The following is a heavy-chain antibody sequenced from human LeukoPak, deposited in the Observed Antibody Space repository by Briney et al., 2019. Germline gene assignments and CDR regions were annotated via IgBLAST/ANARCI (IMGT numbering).Heavy chain of an antibody. CDR2: IKQDGSEK. D-gene: IGHD2-15*01. Sequence: GGSLRLSCAASGFMFSSYWMTWVRQAPGKGLEWVANIKQDGSEKYNVDSVKGRFTISRDNAKNSLYLQMNSLRAEDTAVYYCARGRYCSGGSCYGALGYYFDYWGQGTLVTVSS. CDR1: GFMFSSYW. CDR3: ARGRYCSGGSCYGALGYYFDY. V-gene: IGHV3-7*01. J-gene: IGHJ4*02.